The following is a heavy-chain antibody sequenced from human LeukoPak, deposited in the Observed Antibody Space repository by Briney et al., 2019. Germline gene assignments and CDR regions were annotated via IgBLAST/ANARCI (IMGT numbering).Heavy chain of an antibody. V-gene: IGHV3-74*01. Sequence: GGSLRLSCAASGFTFSSSAMSWVRQAPGKGLVWVSRINTDGSSTNYADSVKGRFTISRDNAKNTLYLQMNSLRAEDTAVYYCARDRVAFDYWGQGTLVTVSS. CDR3: ARDRVAFDY. CDR1: GFTFSSSA. D-gene: IGHD5/OR15-5a*01. CDR2: INTDGSST. J-gene: IGHJ4*02.